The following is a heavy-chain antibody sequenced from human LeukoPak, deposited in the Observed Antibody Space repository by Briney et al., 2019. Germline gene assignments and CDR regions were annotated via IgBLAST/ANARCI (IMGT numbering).Heavy chain of an antibody. D-gene: IGHD1-26*01. J-gene: IGHJ3*02. CDR3: ARGSRSGSYVGFAFDI. V-gene: IGHV3-48*01. CDR1: GFTLSSYS. CDR2: ISSTSSSI. Sequence: PGGSLRLSCAASGFTLSSYSMNWVRQAPGKGLEWVSYISSTSSSIYYADSVKGRFTISRDNAKNSLYLQMNSLRAEDTAVYYCARGSRSGSYVGFAFDIWGQGTMVTVSS.